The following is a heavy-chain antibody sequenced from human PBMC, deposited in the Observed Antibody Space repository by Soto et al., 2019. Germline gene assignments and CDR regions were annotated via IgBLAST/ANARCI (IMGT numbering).Heavy chain of an antibody. Sequence: SETLSLTCTVSDGSISSYYWSWIRQPPGKGLEWIGYIYGTGTTNYSPSLTNRVTISVDMSKNQFSLRLSSVTAADTAVYYCAGFSSGTYLFDLWGQGTPVTVS. J-gene: IGHJ5*02. CDR2: IYGTGTT. CDR3: AGFSSGTYLFDL. V-gene: IGHV4-59*01. D-gene: IGHD1-26*01. CDR1: DGSISSYY.